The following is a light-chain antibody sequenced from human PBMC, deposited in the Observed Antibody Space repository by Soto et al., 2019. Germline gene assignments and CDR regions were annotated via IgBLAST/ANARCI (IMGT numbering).Light chain of an antibody. CDR1: QNISPW. J-gene: IGKJ1*01. Sequence: DIQMTQSPSTLFASVGDRVTIACRASQNISPWLAWYQQKPGKAPKLLIYGASSLEGGVPSRFSGSGSGRDFTLTISSLLPDDFATYYCQQYSNSVTFGHGTKVEIK. CDR2: GAS. CDR3: QQYSNSVT. V-gene: IGKV1-5*01.